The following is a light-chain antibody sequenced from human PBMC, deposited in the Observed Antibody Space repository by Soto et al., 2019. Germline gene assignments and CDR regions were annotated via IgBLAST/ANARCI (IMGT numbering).Light chain of an antibody. CDR3: QQRSKWPIT. Sequence: ELVFTQSPVTLSLSPGERATLSCRASQSVDSYLAWYQQKPGQAPRLLIYGASNRATGIPARFSGSGSGTDFTLTISSLEPEDFAVYYCQQRSKWPITFGGGTKVEIK. J-gene: IGKJ4*01. V-gene: IGKV3-11*01. CDR1: QSVDSY. CDR2: GAS.